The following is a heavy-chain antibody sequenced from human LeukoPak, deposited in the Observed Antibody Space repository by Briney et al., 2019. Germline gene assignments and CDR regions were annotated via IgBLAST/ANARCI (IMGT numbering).Heavy chain of an antibody. CDR2: ISGSGGST. D-gene: IGHD3-3*01. Sequence: GGSLRLSCAASGFTFSSYAMSWVRQAPGKGLEWVSAISGSGGSTYYADSVKGRFTISRDNSKNTLYLQMNSLRAEDTAVYYCAKALYYDFWSGYSPSYWGQGTLVTVSS. CDR1: GFTFSSYA. CDR3: AKALYYDFWSGYSPSY. J-gene: IGHJ4*02. V-gene: IGHV3-23*01.